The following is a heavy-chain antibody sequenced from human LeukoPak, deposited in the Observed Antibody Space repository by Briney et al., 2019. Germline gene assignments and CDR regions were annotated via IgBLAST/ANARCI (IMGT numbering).Heavy chain of an antibody. CDR1: GGSISSYY. D-gene: IGHD3-22*01. CDR3: ARSPRGDYYDSSGYSLIAFDI. CDR2: IYTSGST. Sequence: PSETLSLTCTVSGGSISSYYWSWIRQPAGKGLEWIGRIYTSGSTNYNPSLKSRVTMSVDTSKNQFSLKLSSVTAADTAVYYCARSPRGDYYDSSGYSLIAFDIWGQGTMVTVSS. V-gene: IGHV4-4*07. J-gene: IGHJ3*02.